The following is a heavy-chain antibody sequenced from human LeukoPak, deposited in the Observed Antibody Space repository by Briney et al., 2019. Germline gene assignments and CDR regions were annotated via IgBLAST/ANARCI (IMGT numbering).Heavy chain of an antibody. V-gene: IGHV3-64*01. D-gene: IGHD3-22*01. CDR2: ISSNGGST. Sequence: GGSLRLSCAASGFTFSSYAMHWVRQAPGKGLEYVSAISSNGGSTNYANSLKGRFTISRDNSKNKLCLQMGSLRAEDMAVYYCARGVGYYDSSGYYSYFDYWGQGTLVTVSS. J-gene: IGHJ4*02. CDR1: GFTFSSYA. CDR3: ARGVGYYDSSGYYSYFDY.